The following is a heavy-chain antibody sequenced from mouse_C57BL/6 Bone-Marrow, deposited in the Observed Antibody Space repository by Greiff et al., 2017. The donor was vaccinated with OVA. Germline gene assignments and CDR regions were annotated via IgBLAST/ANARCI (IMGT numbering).Heavy chain of an antibody. D-gene: IGHD2-3*01. J-gene: IGHJ2*01. Sequence: EVHLVESGGGLVQPGESLKLSCESNEYEFPSHDMSWVRKTPEKRLELVAAINSDGGSTYYPDTMERRFIISRDNTKKTLYLQMSSLRSEDTALYYCARPSLMMVTTYFDYRGQGTTLTVSS. V-gene: IGHV5-2*01. CDR3: ARPSLMMVTTYFDY. CDR1: EYEFPSHD. CDR2: INSDGGST.